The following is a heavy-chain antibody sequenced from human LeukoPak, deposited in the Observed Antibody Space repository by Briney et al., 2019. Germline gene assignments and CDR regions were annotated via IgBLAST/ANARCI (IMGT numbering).Heavy chain of an antibody. J-gene: IGHJ4*02. V-gene: IGHV4-59*01. Sequence: PSETLSLTCTVSGGSISSYFWNWIRQPPGKGLEWIGYIYSSGSTNSNPSLKSRVTISVDTSKNQFSLNLNSVTAADTAVYYCARGGVSTYYGSGGFYPFWGQGTLVTVSS. D-gene: IGHD3-22*01. CDR1: GGSISSYF. CDR2: IYSSGST. CDR3: ARGGVSTYYGSGGFYPF.